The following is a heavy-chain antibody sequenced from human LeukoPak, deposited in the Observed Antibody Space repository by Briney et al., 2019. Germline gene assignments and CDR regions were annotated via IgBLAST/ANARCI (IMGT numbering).Heavy chain of an antibody. Sequence: GGSLRLSCAASGFTFSSYEMNWVRQAPGKGLEWVSSISSSSSYLYYADSVKGRFTISRDNAKNSLYLQMNSLRAEDTAVYYCARGRPANYYSSSFSFDYWGQGTLVTVSS. CDR1: GFTFSSYE. CDR2: ISSSSSYL. J-gene: IGHJ4*02. CDR3: ARGRPANYYSSSFSFDY. D-gene: IGHD6-6*01. V-gene: IGHV3-21*01.